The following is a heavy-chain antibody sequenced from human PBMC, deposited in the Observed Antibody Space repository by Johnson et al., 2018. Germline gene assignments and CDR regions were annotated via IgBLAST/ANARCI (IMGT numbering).Heavy chain of an antibody. CDR3: AKDDFQYDNTGPDGFDI. CDR2: ISGSGGST. V-gene: IGHV3-23*01. J-gene: IGHJ3*02. Sequence: MSWVRQAPGKGLAWVSGISGSGGSTNYADSVKGRFTISRDNSENTLYLQMNSLRAEDTAVYFCAKDDFQYDNTGPDGFDIWGQGTMVTVSS. D-gene: IGHD3-22*01.